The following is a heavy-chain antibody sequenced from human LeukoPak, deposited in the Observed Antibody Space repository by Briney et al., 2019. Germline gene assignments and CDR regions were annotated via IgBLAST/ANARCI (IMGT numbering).Heavy chain of an antibody. CDR1: GFTFSNYA. D-gene: IGHD1-26*01. J-gene: IGHJ4*02. CDR3: AKDLVGSNPHDY. V-gene: IGHV3-23*01. Sequence: PGGSLRLSCAASGFTFSNYAMTWVRQAPGEGLEWVSGIGSSGDYTYYADSVKGRFTISRDNSKNTLFLQMSSLRVEDTAVYYCAKDLVGSNPHDYWGQGTLVTVSS. CDR2: IGSSGDYT.